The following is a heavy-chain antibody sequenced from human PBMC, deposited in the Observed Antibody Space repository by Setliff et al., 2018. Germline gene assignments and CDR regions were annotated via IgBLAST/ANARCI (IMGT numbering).Heavy chain of an antibody. Sequence: GESLKISCAASGFVFGTYAMHWVRQAPGKGLEYVSAISSNGGRLSYANSVKGRFTISRDVSTNTPHLQMGSLRVEDTAVYYCARIAEYDTLDIWGQGTMVTVSS. CDR2: ISSNGGRL. J-gene: IGHJ3*02. CDR1: GFVFGTYA. V-gene: IGHV3-64*01. CDR3: ARIAEYDTLDI.